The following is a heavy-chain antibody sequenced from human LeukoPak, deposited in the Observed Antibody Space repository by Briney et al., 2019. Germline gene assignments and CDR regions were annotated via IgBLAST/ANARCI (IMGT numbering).Heavy chain of an antibody. CDR3: ARPARIFGVVIPRWFDP. J-gene: IGHJ5*02. Sequence: SETLSLTCTVSGGSISSSSYYWGWIRQPPGKGLEWIGSIYYSGSTYYNPSLKSRVTISVDTSKNQFSLKLSSVTAADTAVYYSARPARIFGVVIPRWFDPWGQGTLVTVSS. CDR1: GGSISSSSYY. V-gene: IGHV4-39*01. CDR2: IYYSGST. D-gene: IGHD3-3*01.